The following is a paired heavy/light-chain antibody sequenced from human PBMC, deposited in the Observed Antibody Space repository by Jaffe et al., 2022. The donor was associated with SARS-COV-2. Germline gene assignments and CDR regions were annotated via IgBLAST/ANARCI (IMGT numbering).Light chain of an antibody. CDR3: HQYYTTPIT. J-gene: IGKJ5*01. V-gene: IGKV4-1*01. CDR2: WAS. CDR1: QKISYRTSDEYENY. Sequence: DIVMTQSPDSLAVSLGERATINCKASQKISYRTSDEYENYLAWYQQKRGQPPKLLIYWASTRESGVPDRFSGSGSGTDFTLTISTLQAEDVAVYYCHQYYTTPITFGQGTRLEIK.
Heavy chain of an antibody. V-gene: IGHV4-38-2*02. Sequence: QVHLQESGPGLVKPSETLSLTCTVSGYSISSGYYWGWIRQPPGKGPEWIGSIYHSGITSYNTSLKSRVTISVDISKNQFSLQLTSVTAADTAVYFCARGGGNRVVVVAGGDNWFDRWGQGTLVTVSS. CDR1: GYSISSGYY. D-gene: IGHD2-21*02. CDR2: IYHSGIT. J-gene: IGHJ5*02. CDR3: ARGGGNRVVVVAGGDNWFDR.